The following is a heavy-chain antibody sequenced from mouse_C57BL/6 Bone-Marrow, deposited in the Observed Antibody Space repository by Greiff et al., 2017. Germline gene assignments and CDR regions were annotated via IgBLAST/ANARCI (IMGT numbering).Heavy chain of an antibody. Sequence: EVQLVESGGGLVQSGRSLRLSCATSGFTFSDFYMEWVRQAPGKGLEWIAASRNKANDYTTEYSASVKGRFIVSRDTSQSILYLQMNALRAEDTAIYYCARDDYDGGDYAMDYWGQGTSVTVSS. V-gene: IGHV7-1*01. CDR3: ARDDYDGGDYAMDY. D-gene: IGHD2-4*01. J-gene: IGHJ4*01. CDR1: GFTFSDFY. CDR2: SRNKANDYTT.